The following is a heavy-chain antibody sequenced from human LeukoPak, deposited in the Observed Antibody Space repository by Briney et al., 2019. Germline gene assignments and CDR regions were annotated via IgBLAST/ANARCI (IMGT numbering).Heavy chain of an antibody. CDR3: ARDLEAYVFWSTTYRLFDY. J-gene: IGHJ4*02. CDR1: GYTFTSYA. D-gene: IGHD3-3*01. CDR2: INTNTGNP. Sequence: ASVKVSCKASGYTFTSYAMNWVRQAPGQGLEWMGWINTNTGNPTYAQGFTGRFVFSLDTSVSTAYLQISSLKAEDTAVYYCARDLEAYVFWSTTYRLFDYWGQGTLVTVSS. V-gene: IGHV7-4-1*02.